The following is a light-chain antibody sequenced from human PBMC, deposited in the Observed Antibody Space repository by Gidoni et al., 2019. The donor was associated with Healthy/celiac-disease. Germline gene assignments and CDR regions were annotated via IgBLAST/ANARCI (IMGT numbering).Light chain of an antibody. Sequence: EIVMTQCPATLSVSPGERATLSCRASQIVSSNFAWYQQKPGQAPRLLIYGASTRATGIPAMFSGSGSGTYFTLTISRLPSEDFAVYYCQQYNNWPPDTFGQGTKLEIK. V-gene: IGKV3-15*01. CDR3: QQYNNWPPDT. CDR1: QIVSSN. CDR2: GAS. J-gene: IGKJ2*01.